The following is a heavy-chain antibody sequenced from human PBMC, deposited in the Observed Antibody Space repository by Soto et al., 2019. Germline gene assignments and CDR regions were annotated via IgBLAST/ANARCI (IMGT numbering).Heavy chain of an antibody. Sequence: SETLSLTCTVSGGSISSYYWSWIRQPPGKGLEWIGYIYYSGSTNYNPSLKSRVTISVDTSKNQFSLKLSSVTAADTAVYYCARDVRFGVYYYGMVVWGQGTTVTSP. CDR3: ARDVRFGVYYYGMVV. V-gene: IGHV4-59*12. J-gene: IGHJ6*02. CDR2: IYYSGST. D-gene: IGHD3-10*01. CDR1: GGSISSYY.